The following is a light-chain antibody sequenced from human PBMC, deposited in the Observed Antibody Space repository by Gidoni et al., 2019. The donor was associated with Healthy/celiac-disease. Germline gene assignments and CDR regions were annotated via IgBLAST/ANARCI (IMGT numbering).Light chain of an antibody. J-gene: IGKJ2*01. CDR2: GAS. CDR3: QQYNSSPYT. CDR1: QSVSSNY. V-gene: IGKV3-20*01. Sequence: EIVLTQSPGTLSLSPGERATLSCRASQSVSSNYLTWYQQKPGQAPRLLIYGASSRATGIPDRFSGSGSGTDFTLTISRLEPEDFAVYYCQQYNSSPYTFGQXTMLEIK.